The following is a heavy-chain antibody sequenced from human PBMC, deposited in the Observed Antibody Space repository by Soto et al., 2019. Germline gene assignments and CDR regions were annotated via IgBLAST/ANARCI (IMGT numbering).Heavy chain of an antibody. J-gene: IGHJ5*02. D-gene: IGHD3-3*01. CDR1: GFTFSSYA. CDR2: ISYDGINK. V-gene: IGHV3-30-3*01. CDR3: ARGPGITIFGVVIPHWFDP. Sequence: GGSLRLSCAASGFTFSSYAMHWVRQAPGKGLEWVAVISYDGINKYYADSVKGRFTISRDNSKNTLYLQMNSLRAEDTAVYYCARGPGITIFGVVIPHWFDPWGQGTLVTSPQ.